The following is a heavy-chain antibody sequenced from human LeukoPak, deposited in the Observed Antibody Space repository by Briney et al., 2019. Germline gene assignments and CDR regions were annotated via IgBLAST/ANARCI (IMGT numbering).Heavy chain of an antibody. CDR1: GFTFSSYA. CDR3: AREDNAFEI. V-gene: IGHV3-48*04. Sequence: PGGSLRLSCAASGFTFSSYAMSWVRQAPGKGLEWIAYINSGSNSIYYADSVRGRVTISRHNARNSLYLQINSLRAEDTAVYFCAREDNAFEIWGQGTVVTVSS. J-gene: IGHJ3*02. CDR2: INSGSNSI. D-gene: IGHD2-15*01.